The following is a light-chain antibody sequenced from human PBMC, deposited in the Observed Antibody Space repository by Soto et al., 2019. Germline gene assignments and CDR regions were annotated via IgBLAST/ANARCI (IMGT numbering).Light chain of an antibody. CDR1: QSVSID. J-gene: IGKJ1*01. Sequence: IVMTQSPATLSVSPVERATLSCMASQSVSIDLAWYQQKPGRAPKLPIYVASRLEGGVPSRFRGSGSGTDFTLTISSLKPEDFATYYCQQANSFPWTFGQGTKVDIK. V-gene: IGKV3-15*01. CDR3: QQANSFPWT. CDR2: VAS.